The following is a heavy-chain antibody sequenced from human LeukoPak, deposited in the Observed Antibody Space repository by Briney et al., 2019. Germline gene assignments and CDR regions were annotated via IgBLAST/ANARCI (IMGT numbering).Heavy chain of an antibody. D-gene: IGHD1-26*01. CDR3: ARRVVGATPRDYYGMDV. CDR1: GVSISSYY. CDR2: IYYSGST. J-gene: IGHJ6*02. V-gene: IGHV4-59*12. Sequence: PSETLSLSCTVSGVSISSYYRSWIRQPPGKGLEWISYIYYSGSTNYNPSLKSRVTISVDTSKNQFSLKLSSVTAADTAVYYCARRVVGATPRDYYGMDVWGQGTTVTVSS.